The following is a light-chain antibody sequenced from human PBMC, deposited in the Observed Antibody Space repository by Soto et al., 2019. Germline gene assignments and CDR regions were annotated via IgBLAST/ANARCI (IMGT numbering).Light chain of an antibody. V-gene: IGLV1-51*02. CDR2: ENN. CDR1: SSNIGNNY. Sequence: QSALTQPPSVSAAPGQKVTISCSGSSSNIGNNYVSWYQQLPGTAPKLLIYENNKRPSGIPDRFSGSKSGTSATLGITGLQTGDEDDYYCGTWDSSLYVFGTGTKVTVL. J-gene: IGLJ1*01. CDR3: GTWDSSLYV.